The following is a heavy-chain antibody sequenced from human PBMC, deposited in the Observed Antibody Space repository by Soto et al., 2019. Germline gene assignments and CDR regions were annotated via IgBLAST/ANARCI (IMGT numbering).Heavy chain of an antibody. CDR1: GFTVSSYA. CDR3: AKRRGAGGHFDY. D-gene: IGHD2-15*01. CDR2: VSIGGST. J-gene: IGHJ4*02. V-gene: IGHV3-23*01. Sequence: DVQLLESGGGLVQPEGSLRLSCAASGFTVSSYAMGWVRQGPGKGLEWVAVVSIGGSTHYADSVRGRFTISRDNSKNTLSLQMNSLTAEDTAVSFCAKRRGAGGHFDYWGQGALVNVSS.